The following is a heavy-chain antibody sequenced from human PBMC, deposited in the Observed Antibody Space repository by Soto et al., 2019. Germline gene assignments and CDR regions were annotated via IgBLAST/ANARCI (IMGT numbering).Heavy chain of an antibody. J-gene: IGHJ6*02. CDR3: ARAKGYCSSTSCYIYYYYYGMDV. CDR1: GGSFSGYY. CDR2: INHSGST. D-gene: IGHD2-2*01. V-gene: IGHV4-34*01. Sequence: PSETRSLTCAVYGGSFSGYYWSWIRQPPGKGLEWIEEINHSGSTNYNPSLKSRVTISVDTSKNQLSLKLSSVTAADTAVYYCARAKGYCSSTSCYIYYYYYGMDVWGQGTTVTVSS.